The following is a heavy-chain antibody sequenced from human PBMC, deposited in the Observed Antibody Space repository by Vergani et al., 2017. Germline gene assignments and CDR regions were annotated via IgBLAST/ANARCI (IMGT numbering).Heavy chain of an antibody. Sequence: ELKLVGSGGGLVKPGGSLRLSCAASGFTFSSYSMNWVRQAPGKGLEWVSSISSSSSYIYYADSVKGRFTISRDNAKNSLYLQMNSLRAEDTAVYYCASPSIFGVTDYWGQGTLVTVSS. V-gene: IGHV3-21*01. CDR1: GFTFSSYS. D-gene: IGHD3-3*01. CDR3: ASPSIFGVTDY. J-gene: IGHJ4*02. CDR2: ISSSSSYI.